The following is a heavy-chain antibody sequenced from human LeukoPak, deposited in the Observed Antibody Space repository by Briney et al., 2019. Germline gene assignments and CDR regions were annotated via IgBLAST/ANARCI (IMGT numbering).Heavy chain of an antibody. J-gene: IGHJ5*02. D-gene: IGHD2-15*01. CDR1: GGSFSGYY. Sequence: SETLSLTCAVYGGSFSGYYWNWIRQPPGKGLEWIGSIYYSGSTYYNPSLKSRVTISVDTSKNQFSLKLSSVTAADTAVYYCARSTYCSGGSCSHNWFDPWGQGTLVTVSS. V-gene: IGHV4-34*01. CDR2: IYYSGST. CDR3: ARSTYCSGGSCSHNWFDP.